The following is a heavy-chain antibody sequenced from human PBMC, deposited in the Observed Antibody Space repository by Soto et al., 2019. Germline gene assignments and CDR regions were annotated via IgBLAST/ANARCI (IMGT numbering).Heavy chain of an antibody. D-gene: IGHD2-21*01. CDR2: IIPIFGTA. Sequence: GASVKVSCKASGGTFSSYAISWVRQAPGQGLEWMGGIIPIFGTANYAQKFQGRVTITADKSTSTAYMELSSLRSEDTAVYYCARQPGILIVNYFDYWGQGTLVTVSS. CDR3: ARQPGILIVNYFDY. J-gene: IGHJ4*02. CDR1: GGTFSSYA. V-gene: IGHV1-69*06.